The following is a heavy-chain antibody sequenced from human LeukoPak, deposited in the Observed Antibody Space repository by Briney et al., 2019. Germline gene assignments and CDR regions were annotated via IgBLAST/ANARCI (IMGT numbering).Heavy chain of an antibody. D-gene: IGHD2-15*01. J-gene: IGHJ5*02. CDR3: ARHLGYCSSGSCYSWFAP. Sequence: SETLSLTCTVSGGSISSYYWSWIRQPTGKGLEWIGYIYFSGSTNYNPSLKSRVTISVDTSKNQFSLKLSSVTAADTAVYYCARHLGYCSSGSCYSWFAPWGQGTLVTVSS. CDR2: IYFSGST. V-gene: IGHV4-59*08. CDR1: GGSISSYY.